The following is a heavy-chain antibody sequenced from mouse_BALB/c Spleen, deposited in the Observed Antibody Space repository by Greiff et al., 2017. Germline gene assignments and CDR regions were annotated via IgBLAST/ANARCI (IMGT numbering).Heavy chain of an antibody. CDR3: ALLRYAMDY. Sequence: VQVVESGPELVKPGASVRISCKASGYTFTSYYIHWVKQRPGQGLEWIGWIYPGNVNTKYNEKFKGKATLTADKSSSTAYMQLSSLTSEDSAVYFCALLRYAMDYWGQGTSVTVSS. D-gene: IGHD1-1*01. J-gene: IGHJ4*01. CDR2: IYPGNVNT. V-gene: IGHV1S56*01. CDR1: GYTFTSYY.